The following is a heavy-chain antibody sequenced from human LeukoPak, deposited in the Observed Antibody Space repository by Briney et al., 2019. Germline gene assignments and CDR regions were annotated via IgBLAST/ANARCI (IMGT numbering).Heavy chain of an antibody. Sequence: GGSLRLSCAASGFTFSNYEMNWVRQAPGKGLEWVSYISGSGGTIYKADSVEGRFIISRDNAKNSLCLQMNSLRAEDTAVYYCARVSSTMTVDKDFQHWGQGTLVTVSS. CDR3: ARVSSTMTVDKDFQH. J-gene: IGHJ1*01. CDR2: ISGSGGTI. D-gene: IGHD5-12*01. CDR1: GFTFSNYE. V-gene: IGHV3-48*03.